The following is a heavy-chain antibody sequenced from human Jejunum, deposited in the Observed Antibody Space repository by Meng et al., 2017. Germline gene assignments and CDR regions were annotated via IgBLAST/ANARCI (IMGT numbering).Heavy chain of an antibody. CDR2: MWHSGSA. V-gene: IGHV4-59*12. CDR1: GDSLSGNY. CDR3: ARRWGGKFFYFDL. J-gene: IGHJ2*01. D-gene: IGHD3-16*01. Sequence: QVQLQESGPGLVKPSETLSLTCTVSGDSLSGNYWSWIRQPPGKGLEWIGYMWHSGSATYNPSLESRVTISVDTSKKQFSLNLRSVTAADTAVYYCARRWGGKFFYFDLWGRGILVTVSS.